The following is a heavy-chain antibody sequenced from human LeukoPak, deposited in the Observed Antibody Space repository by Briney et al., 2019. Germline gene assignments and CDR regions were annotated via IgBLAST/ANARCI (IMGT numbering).Heavy chain of an antibody. Sequence: GGSLRVSCAASGFTFSSYAMHWVRQAPGKGLEGVAVISYDGSNKYYADSVKGRFTISRDNSKNALYLQMNSLRAEDTAVYYCARGYRDAGRYFDYWGQGTLVTVSS. V-gene: IGHV3-30*04. J-gene: IGHJ4*02. CDR2: ISYDGSNK. D-gene: IGHD3-16*02. CDR1: GFTFSSYA. CDR3: ARGYRDAGRYFDY.